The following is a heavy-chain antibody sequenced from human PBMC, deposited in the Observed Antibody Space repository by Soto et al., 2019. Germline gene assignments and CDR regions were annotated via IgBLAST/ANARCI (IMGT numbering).Heavy chain of an antibody. V-gene: IGHV3-30*02. Sequence: PGGSRRLACAACGVAFSSYGTHWVRQAPGKGLEWVAVIWYDGSNKYYADSVKGRFTISRDNSKNTLYLQMNSLRAEDTAVYYCAGLCSGSSGYYCSDYWGQGTLVTVSS. CDR1: GVAFSSYG. D-gene: IGHD3-22*01. J-gene: IGHJ4*02. CDR2: IWYDGSNK. CDR3: AGLCSGSSGYYCSDY.